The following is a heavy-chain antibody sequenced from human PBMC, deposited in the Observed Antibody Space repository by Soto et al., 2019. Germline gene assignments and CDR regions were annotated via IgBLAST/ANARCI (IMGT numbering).Heavy chain of an antibody. CDR2: IYSGGST. Sequence: GGSLSLSCAASGFTVSSNYMSWVRQAPGKGLEWVSVIYSGGSTYYADSVKGRFTISRDNSKNTLYLQMNSLRAEDTAVYYCASGYERYYYYGMDVWGQGTTVTVSS. CDR1: GFTVSSNY. V-gene: IGHV3-53*01. CDR3: ASGYERYYYYGMDV. J-gene: IGHJ6*02. D-gene: IGHD5-12*01.